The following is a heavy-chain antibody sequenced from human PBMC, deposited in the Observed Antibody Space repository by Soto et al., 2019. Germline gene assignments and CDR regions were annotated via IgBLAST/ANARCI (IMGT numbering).Heavy chain of an antibody. CDR2: INPNSGGT. V-gene: IGHV1-2*04. CDR1: GYTFTGYY. Sequence: QVQLVQSGAEVKKPGASVKVSCKASGYTFTGYYMHWLRQAPGQGLEWMGWINPNSGGTNYAQKFQGWVTMTRDTSISTAYMELSRLRSDDTAVYYCARDPGDYGDTNWFDPWGQGTLVTVSS. J-gene: IGHJ5*02. CDR3: ARDPGDYGDTNWFDP. D-gene: IGHD4-17*01.